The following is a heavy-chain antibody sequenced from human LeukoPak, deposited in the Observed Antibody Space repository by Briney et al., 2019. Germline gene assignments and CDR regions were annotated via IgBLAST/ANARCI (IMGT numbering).Heavy chain of an antibody. CDR3: ARDNVYSSAFGY. Sequence: GGSLRLSCAASGFTFSSYGMHWVRQAPGKGLEWVAVIWYDGSNKYYADSVKGRFTISRDNSKNTLYLQMNSLRAEDTAVYYCARDNVYSSAFGYWGQGTLVTVSS. CDR1: GFTFSSYG. V-gene: IGHV3-33*01. CDR2: IWYDGSNK. J-gene: IGHJ4*02. D-gene: IGHD6-19*01.